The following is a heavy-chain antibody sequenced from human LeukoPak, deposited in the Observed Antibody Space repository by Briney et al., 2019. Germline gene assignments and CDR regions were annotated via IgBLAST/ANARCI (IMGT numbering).Heavy chain of an antibody. CDR3: ARERPYGSGSRAFDI. J-gene: IGHJ3*02. CDR2: ISSKSGYI. V-gene: IGHV3-21*01. CDR1: GFTFDTYT. Sequence: PGGSLRLSCVASGFTFDTYTMNWVRQAPGKGLEWVSSISSKSGYIHYADSVKGRFIISRDNAKNSLYLEMNSLRAEDTAVYYCARERPYGSGSRAFDIWGQGTMVTVSS. D-gene: IGHD3-10*01.